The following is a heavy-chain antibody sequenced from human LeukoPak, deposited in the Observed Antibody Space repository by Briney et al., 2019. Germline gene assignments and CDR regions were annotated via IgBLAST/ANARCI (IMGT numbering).Heavy chain of an antibody. CDR2: ISYDGSNK. Sequence: PGRSLRLSCAASGFTFSSYAMHWVRQAPGKGLEWVAVISYDGSNKYYADSVKGRFTISRDNSKNTLYLQMNSLRAEDTAVYYCARERLRHDAFDIWGQGTIVTVSS. V-gene: IGHV3-30*04. CDR1: GFTFSSYA. CDR3: ARERLRHDAFDI. J-gene: IGHJ3*02.